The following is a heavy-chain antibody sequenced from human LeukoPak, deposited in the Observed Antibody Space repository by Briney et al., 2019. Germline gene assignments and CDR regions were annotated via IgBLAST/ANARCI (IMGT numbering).Heavy chain of an antibody. CDR1: GGSISSSRYY. V-gene: IGHV4-39*07. CDR2: IYYTGST. D-gene: IGHD6-19*01. CDR3: ARDSSSGSFWFDP. Sequence: PSETLSLTCTVSGGSISSSRYYWGWIRQPPGKGLDWIGGIYYTGSTYYNPSLKSRVTISIDTSKNQFSLHLTSVTAADTAVYYCARDSSSGSFWFDPWGQGTLVIVSS. J-gene: IGHJ5*02.